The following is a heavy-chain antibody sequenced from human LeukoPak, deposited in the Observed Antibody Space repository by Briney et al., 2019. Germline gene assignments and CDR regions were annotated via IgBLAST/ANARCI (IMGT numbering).Heavy chain of an antibody. D-gene: IGHD2-21*01. Sequence: SETLSLTCTVSGVSISSSSHYWGWIRQPPGKGLEWIGSINYSGSTQYNPSLKSRVTISVDTSKNQFSLKVRFLTAADTAVYYCARHVVADWFDPWGQGTLVTVSS. CDR2: INYSGST. CDR1: GVSISSSSHY. J-gene: IGHJ5*02. CDR3: ARHVVADWFDP. V-gene: IGHV4-39*01.